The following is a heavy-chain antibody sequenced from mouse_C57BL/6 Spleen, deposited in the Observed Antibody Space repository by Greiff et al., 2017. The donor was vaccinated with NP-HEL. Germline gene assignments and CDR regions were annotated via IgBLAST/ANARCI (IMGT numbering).Heavy chain of an antibody. CDR3: VRKYYGSGAMDY. V-gene: IGHV10-1*01. Sequence: EVMLVESGGGLVQPKGSLKLSCAASGFSFNTYAMNWVRQAPGKGLEWVARIRSKSNNYATYYADSVKDRFTISRDDSESMLYLQMNNLKTEDTAMYYCVRKYYGSGAMDYWGQGTSVTVSS. J-gene: IGHJ4*01. CDR1: GFSFNTYA. CDR2: IRSKSNNYAT. D-gene: IGHD1-1*01.